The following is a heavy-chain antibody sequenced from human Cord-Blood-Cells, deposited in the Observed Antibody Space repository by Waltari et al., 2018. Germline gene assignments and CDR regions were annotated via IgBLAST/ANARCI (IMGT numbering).Heavy chain of an antibody. CDR1: GYTFTGYY. CDR3: ARSKTGDTVRLLDY. V-gene: IGHV1-2*04. Sequence: QVQLVQSGAEVKKPGASVKVSCKASGYTFTGYYMYWVRQAPGQGLEWMGWINPNSGGTNEAQKFQGWVTMTRDTSISTAYMELSRLRSDDTAVYYCARSKTGDTVRLLDYWGQGTLVTVSS. J-gene: IGHJ4*02. CDR2: INPNSGGT. D-gene: IGHD7-27*01.